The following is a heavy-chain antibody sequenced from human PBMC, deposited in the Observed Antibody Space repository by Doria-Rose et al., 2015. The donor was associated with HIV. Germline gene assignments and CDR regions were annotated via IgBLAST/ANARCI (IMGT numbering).Heavy chain of an antibody. CDR2: IFSDDER. D-gene: IGHD6-13*01. CDR1: GVSLSSPGMG. J-gene: IGHJ4*02. V-gene: IGHV2-26*01. CDR3: ARIKSSRWYHKYYFDF. Sequence: QVTLKESGPVLVKPTETLTLTCTVSGVSLSSPGMGVSWIRQPPGKALEWLANIFSDDERSYKTSLTIRLTISRGTSKSQVVLTMTDMDPVDTATYYCARIKSSRWYHKYYFDFWGQGALVIASA.